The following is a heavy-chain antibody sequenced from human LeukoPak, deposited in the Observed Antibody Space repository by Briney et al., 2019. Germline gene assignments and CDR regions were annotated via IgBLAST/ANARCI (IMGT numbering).Heavy chain of an antibody. CDR2: INAGNGNT. CDR1: GYTFTGYY. D-gene: IGHD2-2*02. Sequence: ASVKVSCKASGYTFTGYYMHWVRQAPGQRLEWMGWINAGNGNTKYSQKFQGRVTITRDTSASTAYMELSSLRSEDTAVYYCARVQYQLPYRFSGDAMDVWGQGTTVTVSS. V-gene: IGHV1-3*01. CDR3: ARVQYQLPYRFSGDAMDV. J-gene: IGHJ6*02.